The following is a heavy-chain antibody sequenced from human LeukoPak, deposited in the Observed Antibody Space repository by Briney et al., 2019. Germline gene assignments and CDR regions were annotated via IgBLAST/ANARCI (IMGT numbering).Heavy chain of an antibody. J-gene: IGHJ3*02. D-gene: IGHD4-23*01. V-gene: IGHV4-59*01. CDR2: IYYSGST. Sequence: SETLSLTCTVSGGSISSYYWSWIRQPPGKGLEWIGYIYYSGSTNYNPSLKSRVTISVDTSKNQFSLKLSSVTAADTAVYYCARGTYGGNPHDAFDIWGQGTMVTVSS. CDR3: ARGTYGGNPHDAFDI. CDR1: GGSISSYY.